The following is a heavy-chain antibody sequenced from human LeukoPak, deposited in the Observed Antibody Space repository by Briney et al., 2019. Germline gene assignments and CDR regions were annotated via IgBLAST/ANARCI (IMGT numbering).Heavy chain of an antibody. CDR3: ARQYYYDSSGQYYFDY. Sequence: GGSLRLSCAASGFTFSSYAMHWVRQAPGKGLEYVSAISSNGGSTYYANSVKGRFTISRDNSKNTLYLQMGSLRAEDMAVYYCARQYYYDSSGQYYFDYWGQGTLVTVSS. J-gene: IGHJ4*02. V-gene: IGHV3-64*01. CDR2: ISSNGGST. CDR1: GFTFSSYA. D-gene: IGHD3-22*01.